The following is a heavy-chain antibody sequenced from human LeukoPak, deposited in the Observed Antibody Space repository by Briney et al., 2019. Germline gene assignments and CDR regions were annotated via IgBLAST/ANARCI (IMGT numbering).Heavy chain of an antibody. CDR3: AREEHIAARPLSFDY. V-gene: IGHV1-24*01. Sequence: ASVKVSCKVSGYTLTELSMHWVRQAPGKGLEWMGGFDPEDGETIYAQKFQGRVTMTEDTSTDTAYMELSSLRSDDTAVYYCAREEHIAARPLSFDYWGQGTLVTVSS. J-gene: IGHJ4*02. CDR2: FDPEDGET. CDR1: GYTLTELS. D-gene: IGHD6-6*01.